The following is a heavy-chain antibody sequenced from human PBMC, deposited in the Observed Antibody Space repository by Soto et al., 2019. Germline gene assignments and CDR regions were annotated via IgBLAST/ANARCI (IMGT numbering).Heavy chain of an antibody. J-gene: IGHJ4*02. V-gene: IGHV3-11*01. CDR1: GFTFIDYY. Sequence: GSLRLSCAASGFTFIDYYISCVRHAPLKGLEWVSYISSSDTIISYADSVKGRFTISRDNAKNSLYLQMNSLRAEDTAVYYCARDLGYYDSSGYFDYWGQGTLVTVSS. D-gene: IGHD3-22*01. CDR3: ARDLGYYDSSGYFDY. CDR2: ISSSDTII.